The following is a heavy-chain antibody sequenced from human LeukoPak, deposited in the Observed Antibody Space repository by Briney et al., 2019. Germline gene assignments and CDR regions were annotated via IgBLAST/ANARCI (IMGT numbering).Heavy chain of an antibody. D-gene: IGHD5-12*01. CDR2: INHSGST. CDR1: GGSFSGYY. J-gene: IGHJ4*02. Sequence: SETLSLTCAVYGGSFSGYYWSWIRQPPGKGLEWIGEINHSGSTNYNPSLKSRVTISVDTSKNQFSLKLSSVTAADTAVYCCARVSRLRLVDYWGQGTLVTISS. V-gene: IGHV4-34*01. CDR3: ARVSRLRLVDY.